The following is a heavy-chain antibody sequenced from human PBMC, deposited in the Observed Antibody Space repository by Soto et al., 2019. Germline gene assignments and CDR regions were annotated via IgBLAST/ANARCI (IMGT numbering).Heavy chain of an antibody. CDR1: GGTFSSYA. D-gene: IGHD3-10*01. CDR3: GVTMVRGVIISYGMDV. Sequence: QVQLVQSGAEVKKPGSSVKVSCKASGGTFSSYAISWVRQAPGQGLEWMGGIIPIFGTANYAQKFQGRVTITADESTSTAYMELSSLRSEDTAVDYCGVTMVRGVIISYGMDVWGQGTTVTVSS. V-gene: IGHV1-69*01. J-gene: IGHJ6*02. CDR2: IIPIFGTA.